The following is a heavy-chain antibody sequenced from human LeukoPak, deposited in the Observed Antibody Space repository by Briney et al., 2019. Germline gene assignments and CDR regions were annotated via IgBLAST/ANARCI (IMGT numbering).Heavy chain of an antibody. V-gene: IGHV5-51*01. CDR2: IYPGDSDT. D-gene: IGHD5-24*01. J-gene: IGHJ4*02. Sequence: GESLKISCKGSGYRFSSYWIGWVRQMPGKGLEWLGIIYPGDSDTRYSPSFQGQVTLPVDNSISTAFLQWSSLKASDTAMYYCARDGYNGRAYFDYWGQGTVVTVSS. CDR3: ARDGYNGRAYFDY. CDR1: GYRFSSYW.